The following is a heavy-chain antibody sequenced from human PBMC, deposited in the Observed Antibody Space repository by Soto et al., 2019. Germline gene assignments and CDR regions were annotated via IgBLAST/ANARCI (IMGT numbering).Heavy chain of an antibody. Sequence: AGTXSLTGSFSGFWSSSSEVWYWVRQPPGKGLEWIGEIHHSGSTNYNPSLKSRVTISVDKSKNQFSLKLNSVTAADTAVYYCARVRKGCSSTSCYFETWGQGTLVNVYS. CDR2: IHHSGST. CDR1: GFWSSSSEV. CDR3: ARVRKGCSSTSCYFET. V-gene: IGHV4-4*02. D-gene: IGHD2-2*01. J-gene: IGHJ5*02.